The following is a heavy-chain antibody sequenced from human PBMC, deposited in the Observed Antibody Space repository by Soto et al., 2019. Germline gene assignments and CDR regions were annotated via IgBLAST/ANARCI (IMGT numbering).Heavy chain of an antibody. CDR1: GFTFSSYG. Sequence: GGSLRLSCEASGFTFSSYGMHWVRQAPGKGLEWVAIISYDGSKQYYADSVKGRFTISRDNSKNTLYLQMNSLGVEDTALYYCSYDTFGDKDFWGQGTPVTVSS. J-gene: IGHJ4*02. V-gene: IGHV3-30*03. D-gene: IGHD3-9*01. CDR2: ISYDGSKQ. CDR3: SYDTFGDKDF.